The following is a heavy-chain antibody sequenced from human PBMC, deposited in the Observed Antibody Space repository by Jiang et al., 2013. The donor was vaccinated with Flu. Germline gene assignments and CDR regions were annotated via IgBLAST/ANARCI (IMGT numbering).Heavy chain of an antibody. J-gene: IGHJ1*01. Sequence: LLKPSETLSLTCAVYGGSFSGYYWNWIRQPPGKGLEWIGEINHSGSTNYNPSLKSRVTISVDTSKNQFSLKLSSVTAADTAVYYCARHAEYSSGWYNGAAAEYFQHWGQGTLVTVSS. V-gene: IGHV4-34*01. CDR2: INHSGST. CDR3: ARHAEYSSGWYNGAAAEYFQH. CDR1: GGSFSGYY. D-gene: IGHD6-19*01.